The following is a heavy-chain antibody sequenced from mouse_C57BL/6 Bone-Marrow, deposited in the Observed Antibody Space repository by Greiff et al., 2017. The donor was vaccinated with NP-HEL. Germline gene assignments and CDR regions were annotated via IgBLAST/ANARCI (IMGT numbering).Heavy chain of an antibody. J-gene: IGHJ2*01. CDR1: GYTFTDYY. V-gene: IGHV1-19*01. CDR2: INPYNGGT. Sequence: EVQLQQSGPVLVKPGASVKMSCKASGYTFTDYYMNWVKQSHGKSLQWIGVINPYNGGTSYNQKFKGKATLTVSKSSSTAYMELNSLTSEDSAVYYCARSNSPDYWGQGTTLTVSS. CDR3: ARSNSPDY.